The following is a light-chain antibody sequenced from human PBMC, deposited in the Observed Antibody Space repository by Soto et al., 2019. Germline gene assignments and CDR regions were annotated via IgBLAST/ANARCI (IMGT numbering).Light chain of an antibody. Sequence: QSVLTQPASVSGSPGQSITISCTGTSSDVGGYNYVSWYQQHPGKAPKLMIYEVSNRPSGVSNRFSGSKSGNTASLTISGLQAEDEADYYCSSYTSSSSHVVFGGGPQLTVL. V-gene: IGLV2-14*01. CDR1: SSDVGGYNY. CDR3: SSYTSSSSHVV. CDR2: EVS. J-gene: IGLJ2*01.